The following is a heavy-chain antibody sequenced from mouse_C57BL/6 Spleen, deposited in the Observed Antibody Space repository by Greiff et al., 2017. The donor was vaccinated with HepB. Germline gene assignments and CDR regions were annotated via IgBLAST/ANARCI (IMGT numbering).Heavy chain of an antibody. Sequence: VQLQQSVAELVRPGASVKLSCTASGFNIKNTYMHWVKQRPEQGLEWIGRIDPANGNTKYAPKFQGKATITADTSSNTAYLQLSSLTSEDTAIYYCAGRTADYDTTDYAMDYWGQGTSVTVSS. CDR3: AGRTADYDTTDYAMDY. CDR2: IDPANGNT. J-gene: IGHJ4*01. D-gene: IGHD2-4*01. CDR1: GFNIKNTY. V-gene: IGHV14-3*01.